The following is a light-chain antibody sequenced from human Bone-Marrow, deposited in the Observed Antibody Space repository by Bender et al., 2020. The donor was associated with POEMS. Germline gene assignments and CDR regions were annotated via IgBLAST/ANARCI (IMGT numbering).Light chain of an antibody. CDR1: ALPKQT. J-gene: IGLJ2*01. V-gene: IGLV3-25*03. CDR2: DDT. CDR3: QSGDSSGTSVV. Sequence: SYELTQPPSVSVSPGQTARIACSGEALPKQTAYWYQQKAGQAPVLVMFDDTERPSGIPERFSGSSSGTMVTLTISGVQAEDEADYYCQSGDSSGTSVVFGGGTKLTVL.